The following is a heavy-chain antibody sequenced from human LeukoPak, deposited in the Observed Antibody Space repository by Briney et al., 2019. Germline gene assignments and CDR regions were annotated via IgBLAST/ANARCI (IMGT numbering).Heavy chain of an antibody. CDR1: GLIFSGYY. V-gene: IGHV3-11*01. D-gene: IGHD2-2*01. CDR3: ARVRGYCSSTSCYPYYFDY. J-gene: IGHJ4*02. CDR2: ITSSGSMM. Sequence: PGGSLSLSCAAPGLIFSGYYMGWIRQAPGKGLEWVSYITSSGSMMYYADSVKGRFTISRDNAKNSLYVQMDSLRAEDMAIYYCARVRGYCSSTSCYPYYFDYWGQGTLVTVSS.